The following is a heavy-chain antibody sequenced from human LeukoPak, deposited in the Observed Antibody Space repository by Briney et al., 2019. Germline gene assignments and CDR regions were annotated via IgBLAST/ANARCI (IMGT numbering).Heavy chain of an antibody. J-gene: IGHJ4*02. V-gene: IGHV3-43*02. CDR2: ISGDGGST. CDR3: AKVAYYYGSENNDY. CDR1: GFTFDYYA. D-gene: IGHD3-10*01. Sequence: GGSLRLSCAASGFTFDYYATHWVRQAPGKGLEWVSLISGDGGSTYYADSVKGRFTISRDNSKNSLYLQMNSLRTEDTALYYCAKVAYYYGSENNDYWGQGTLVTVSS.